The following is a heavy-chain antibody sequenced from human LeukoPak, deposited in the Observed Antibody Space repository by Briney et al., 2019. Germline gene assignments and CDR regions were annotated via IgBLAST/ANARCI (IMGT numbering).Heavy chain of an antibody. CDR2: IRRQASGGTT. V-gene: IGHV3-49*04. D-gene: IGHD3-22*01. CDR3: TRWLTVDRAYDP. CDR1: GFTLDDFA. J-gene: IGHJ5*02. Sequence: GGSLRLSCAPSGFTLDDFAMNWVRQAPPRELEWVAFIRRQASGGTTEYAASVKGRFTISRDDSKSIAHLQMNSLKTEDTAVYYCTRWLTVDRAYDPWGQGTLVTVSS.